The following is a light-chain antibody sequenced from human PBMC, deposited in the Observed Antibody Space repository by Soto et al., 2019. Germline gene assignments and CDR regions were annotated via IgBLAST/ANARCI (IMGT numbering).Light chain of an antibody. CDR1: SSDVGGYNY. J-gene: IGLJ2*01. CDR2: DVS. V-gene: IGLV2-11*01. CDR3: CSYAGSYTFL. Sequence: QSALTQPRSVSGSPGQSVTISCTGTSSDVGGYNYVSWYQQHPGKAPKLMIYDVSKRPSGVPDRFSGSKSGNTASLTISGLQAEDEAYYYCCSYAGSYTFLFGGGTKLTVL.